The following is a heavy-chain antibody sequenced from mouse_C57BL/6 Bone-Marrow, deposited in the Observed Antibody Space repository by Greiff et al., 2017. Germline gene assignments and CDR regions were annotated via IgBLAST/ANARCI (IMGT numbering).Heavy chain of an antibody. CDR3: ASLGGYYFDS. D-gene: IGHD1-1*02. CDR1: GYTFTSYW. V-gene: IGHV1-64*01. J-gene: IGHJ2*01. CDR2: IHPNSGST. Sequence: QVQLQQPGAELVKPGASVKLSCKASGYTFTSYWMHWVKQRPGQGLEWIGMIHPNSGSTNYNEKFKSKATLTVDKSSSTAYMQLSSLTAEDSAVYYCASLGGYYFDSWGQGTTLTVSS.